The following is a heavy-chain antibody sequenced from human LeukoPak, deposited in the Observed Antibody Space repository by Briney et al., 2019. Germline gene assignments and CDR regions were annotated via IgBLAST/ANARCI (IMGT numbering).Heavy chain of an antibody. CDR2: ISWNSGSI. V-gene: IGHV3-9*03. D-gene: IGHD6-6*01. CDR3: AKDTSSSPGGAYFDY. CDR1: GFTFDDYA. Sequence: GRSLRLSCAASGFTFDDYAMHWVRQAPRKGLEWVSVISWNSGSIGYADSVKGRFTISRDNAKNSLYLQMNSLRAEDMALYYCAKDTSSSPGGAYFDYWGQGTLVTVSS. J-gene: IGHJ4*02.